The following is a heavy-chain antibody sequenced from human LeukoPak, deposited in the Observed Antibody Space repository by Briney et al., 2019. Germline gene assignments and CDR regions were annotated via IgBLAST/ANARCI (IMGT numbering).Heavy chain of an antibody. CDR3: ARGVTSPLDAFDI. CDR1: GGSISTYY. J-gene: IGHJ3*02. D-gene: IGHD1-26*01. V-gene: IGHV4-59*01. Sequence: PSETLSLTCTVSGGSISTYYWNWMRQPPGKGLEWIGYLYNSGSTNYNPSVKSRLTISVDMSKNQLSLKLSSVTAADTAVYYCARGVTSPLDAFDIWGQGTMVTVAS. CDR2: LYNSGST.